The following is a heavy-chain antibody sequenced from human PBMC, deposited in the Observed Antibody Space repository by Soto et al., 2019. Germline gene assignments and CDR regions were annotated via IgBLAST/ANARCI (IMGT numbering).Heavy chain of an antibody. D-gene: IGHD3-22*01. Sequence: QVQLQESGPGLVQPSETLSLICTVSGDSISSYYWSWIRQPPGKGLEWIAYIYYIGSTTNYNPSLKSRVPITVDTSKNQFSLKLSSVTAADTAVYYCARTYDSSGPNSGGYGFDIWGQGTMVTVSS. CDR2: IYYIGSTT. CDR1: GDSISSYY. J-gene: IGHJ3*02. V-gene: IGHV4-59*01. CDR3: ARTYDSSGPNSGGYGFDI.